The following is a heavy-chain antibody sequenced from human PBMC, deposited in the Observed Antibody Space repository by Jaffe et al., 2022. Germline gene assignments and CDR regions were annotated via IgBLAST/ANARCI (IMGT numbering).Heavy chain of an antibody. CDR1: GFTFTSSA. CDR3: AALIVGASTEYYFDY. D-gene: IGHD1-26*01. Sequence: QMQLVQSGPEVKKPGTSVKVSCKASGFTFTSSAMQWVRQARGQRLEWIGWIVVGSGNTNYAQKFQERVTITRDMSTSTAYMELSSLRSEDTAVYYCAALIVGASTEYYFDYWGQGTLVTVSS. J-gene: IGHJ4*02. CDR2: IVVGSGNT. V-gene: IGHV1-58*02.